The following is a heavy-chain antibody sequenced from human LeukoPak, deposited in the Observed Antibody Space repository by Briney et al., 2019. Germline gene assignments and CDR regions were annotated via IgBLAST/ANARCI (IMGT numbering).Heavy chain of an antibody. Sequence: PGGSLRLSCAASGFTFSSYAMSWVRQAPGKGLEWVSAISGSGGSTYYADSVKGRFTISRDNAKNTLYLQMNSLRAEDTAVYYCARARGFGLDPWGQGTLVTVSS. V-gene: IGHV3-23*01. CDR1: GFTFSSYA. J-gene: IGHJ5*02. CDR2: ISGSGGST. CDR3: ARARGFGLDP. D-gene: IGHD3-16*01.